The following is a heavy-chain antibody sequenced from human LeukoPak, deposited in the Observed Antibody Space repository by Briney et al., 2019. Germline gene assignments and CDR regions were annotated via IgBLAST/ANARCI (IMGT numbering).Heavy chain of an antibody. V-gene: IGHV3-66*01. CDR2: IYSGGST. D-gene: IGHD3-10*01. Sequence: GGSLRLSCTVSGFTVSSNSMSWVRQAPGKGLEWVSVIYSGGSTYYADSVKGRFTISRDNSKNTLYLQMNSLRAEDTAVYYCARDRYGSGSYYFDYWGQGTLVTVSS. J-gene: IGHJ4*02. CDR1: GFTVSSNS. CDR3: ARDRYGSGSYYFDY.